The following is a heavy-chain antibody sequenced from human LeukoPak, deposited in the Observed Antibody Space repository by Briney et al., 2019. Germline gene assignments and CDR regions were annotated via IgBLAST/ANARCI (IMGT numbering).Heavy chain of an antibody. CDR2: ISYDGSNK. J-gene: IGHJ4*02. Sequence: GGSLRLSCAASGFTFSSYAMHWVRQAPGKGLEWVAVISYDGSNKYYADSVKGRFTISRDNSKNTLYLQMNSLRAEDTAVYYCAKLPVGAYSSDCDWGQGTLVTVSS. D-gene: IGHD1-26*01. CDR1: GFTFSSYA. CDR3: AKLPVGAYSSDCD. V-gene: IGHV3-30-3*02.